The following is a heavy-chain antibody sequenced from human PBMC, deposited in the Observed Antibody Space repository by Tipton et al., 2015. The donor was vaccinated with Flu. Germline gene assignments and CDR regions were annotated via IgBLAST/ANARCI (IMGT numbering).Heavy chain of an antibody. CDR2: IDWDDDK. CDR3: ARICPLFGELYSSPQQPYGMDV. D-gene: IGHD3-10*02. V-gene: IGHV2-70*11. J-gene: IGHJ6*02. Sequence: LVKPTQTLTLTCTFSGFSLGTSGMCVSWIRQPPGKALEWLARIDWDDDKYYSTSLKTRLTISKDTSKNQEVLTMTNMDPVDTATYYCARICPLFGELYSSPQQPYGMDVWGQGTTVTVPS. CDR1: GFSLGTSGMC.